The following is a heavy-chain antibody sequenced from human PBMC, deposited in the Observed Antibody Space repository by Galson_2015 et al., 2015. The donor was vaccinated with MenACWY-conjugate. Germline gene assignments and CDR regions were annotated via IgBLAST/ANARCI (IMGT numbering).Heavy chain of an antibody. J-gene: IGHJ4*02. Sequence: SLRLSCAASGFTFSNYVMNWVRQAPEKGLEWVLTITGSGGSTYYADSLKGRFTISRDNSKNTLYLQMNSLRAEDTAVYYCAKAAYTSSWYQDAFDYWGQGSLVTVSS. V-gene: IGHV3-23*01. D-gene: IGHD6-13*01. CDR1: GFTFSNYV. CDR2: ITGSGGST. CDR3: AKAAYTSSWYQDAFDY.